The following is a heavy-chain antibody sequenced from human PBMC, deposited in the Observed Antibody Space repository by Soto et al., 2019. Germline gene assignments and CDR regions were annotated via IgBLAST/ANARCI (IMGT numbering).Heavy chain of an antibody. Sequence: ASVKVSCKASGYIFTNYAMHWVRQAPGQRLEWMGWINAGNGNTKYSQNFRGRVTITRDTSASTAYMELSSLRSEDTAVYYCARDIEASSGWRYYYGMDVWGQGTTVTVSS. CDR2: INAGNGNT. CDR1: GYIFTNYA. D-gene: IGHD6-19*01. J-gene: IGHJ6*02. V-gene: IGHV1-3*01. CDR3: ARDIEASSGWRYYYGMDV.